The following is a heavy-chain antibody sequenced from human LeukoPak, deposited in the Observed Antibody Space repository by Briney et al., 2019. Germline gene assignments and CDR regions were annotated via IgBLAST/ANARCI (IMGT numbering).Heavy chain of an antibody. D-gene: IGHD3-16*01. Sequence: GGSLRLSCAASGFTFSSYSMNWVRHAPRKGLVWVSRISTDGYTTDYADFVQGRFTASRDNTKNTWSLEMNSLRAEDTAVYYCAKARAYRYYYYGMDVWGQGTTVTVSS. J-gene: IGHJ6*02. CDR1: GFTFSSYS. V-gene: IGHV3-74*01. CDR2: ISTDGYTT. CDR3: AKARAYRYYYYGMDV.